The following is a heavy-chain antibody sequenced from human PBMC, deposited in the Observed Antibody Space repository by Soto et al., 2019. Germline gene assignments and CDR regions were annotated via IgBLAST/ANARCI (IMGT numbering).Heavy chain of an antibody. J-gene: IGHJ4*02. V-gene: IGHV1-18*04. CDR1: GYTFTSYG. D-gene: IGHD3-3*01. Sequence: GASVKVSCKASGYTFTSYGISWVRQAPGQGLEWMGWISAYNGNTNYAQKLQGRVTMTTDISTSTAYMELRSLRSDDTAVYYCARDQEDDFWSGYYTHLDYWGQGTLVTVSS. CDR3: ARDQEDDFWSGYYTHLDY. CDR2: ISAYNGNT.